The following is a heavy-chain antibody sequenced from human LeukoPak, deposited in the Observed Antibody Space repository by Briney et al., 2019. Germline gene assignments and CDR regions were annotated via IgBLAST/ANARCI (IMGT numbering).Heavy chain of an antibody. D-gene: IGHD6-6*01. V-gene: IGHV3-48*02. CDR2: ITSSSSTI. CDR3: AREYSSSSGSVSDY. Sequence: GGSLRLSCAASGSPFSSYNMNWVRQAPGKGLEWVSYITSSSSTIYYADSVKGRFTISRDNAKNSLYLQMNSLRDEDTAVYYCAREYSSSSGSVSDYWGQGTLVTVSS. CDR1: GSPFSSYN. J-gene: IGHJ4*02.